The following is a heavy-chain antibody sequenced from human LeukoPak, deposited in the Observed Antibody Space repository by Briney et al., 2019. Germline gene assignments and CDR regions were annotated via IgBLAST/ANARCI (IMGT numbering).Heavy chain of an antibody. D-gene: IGHD1-26*01. CDR2: IYYSGST. Sequence: SETLSLTCIVSGDSISSSNYYWGWIRQPPGKGLEWIGSIYYSGSTYYNPSLKSRVTISVDTSKNQFSLKLSSVTAADTAVYYCARAGSKWELLSAFDYWGQGTLVTVSS. CDR3: ARAGSKWELLSAFDY. CDR1: GDSISSSNYY. V-gene: IGHV4-39*07. J-gene: IGHJ4*02.